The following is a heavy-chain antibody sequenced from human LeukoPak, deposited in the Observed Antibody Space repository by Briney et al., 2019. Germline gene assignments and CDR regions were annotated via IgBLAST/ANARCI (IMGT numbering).Heavy chain of an antibody. CDR2: ISSSGSTI. D-gene: IGHD5-18*01. CDR3: ARVPLAVVDTAMVGDY. Sequence: GGSLRLSCAASGFTFSSYEMNWVRQAPGKGLEWVSYISSSGSTIYYADSVKGRFTISRDNAKNSLYLRMNSLRAEDTAVYYCARVPLAVVDTAMVGDYWGQGTLVTVSS. CDR1: GFTFSSYE. J-gene: IGHJ4*02. V-gene: IGHV3-48*03.